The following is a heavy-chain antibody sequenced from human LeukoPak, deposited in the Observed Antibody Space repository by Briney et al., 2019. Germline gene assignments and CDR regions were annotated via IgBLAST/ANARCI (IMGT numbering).Heavy chain of an antibody. J-gene: IGHJ3*02. V-gene: IGHV3-7*01. CDR3: ARIGYAETTRIVAGAFDI. CDR1: GFTFPSYD. CDR2: INPDGNKK. D-gene: IGHD2-15*01. Sequence: PGGSLRLSCAASGFTFPSYDMHWVRQAPGKGLEWVASINPDGNKKYSADSVKGRFTISRDNAENSLYLQMNSLRAEDTAVYYCARIGYAETTRIVAGAFDIWGQGTMVTVSS.